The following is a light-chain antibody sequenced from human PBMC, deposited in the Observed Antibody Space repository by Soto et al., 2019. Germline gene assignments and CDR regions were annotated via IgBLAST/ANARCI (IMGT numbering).Light chain of an antibody. Sequence: EVVLTQSPATLSLSPAERATLSCRASQSVNRYLAWYQQKPGQAPRLLIYDTSNRATGIPARFSGSGSGTDFTLTISSLEPEDFAVYYCQQREHWPPITFGQGTRLEIK. V-gene: IGKV3-11*01. J-gene: IGKJ5*01. CDR3: QQREHWPPIT. CDR1: QSVNRY. CDR2: DTS.